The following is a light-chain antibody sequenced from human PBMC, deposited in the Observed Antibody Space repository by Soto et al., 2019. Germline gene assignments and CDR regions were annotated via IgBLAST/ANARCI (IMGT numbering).Light chain of an antibody. Sequence: QSSLTQAASVSGSPGQSITLSCTGTSSDVGTYNYVSWYQQHAGKVPKLMIYDVSNRPSGVSDRFSGSKSGNTASLTISGLQADDEADYYCTSYTSSSTLVFGGGTKLTVL. CDR1: SSDVGTYNY. CDR2: DVS. V-gene: IGLV2-14*01. J-gene: IGLJ2*01. CDR3: TSYTSSSTLV.